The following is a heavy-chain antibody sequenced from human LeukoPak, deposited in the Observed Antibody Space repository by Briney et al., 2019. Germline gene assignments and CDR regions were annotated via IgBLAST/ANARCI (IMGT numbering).Heavy chain of an antibody. Sequence: GGSLRLFCTVSGFTTYYWLNWVRESPGKGGEWVANFDRDGRVQHYVDSVEGRFTISRDSAKNSLDLQMHSLRAEGTAVYYCTGGSDKVLSGEYCYYMDVWGKGTTVTVSS. CDR1: GFTTYYW. V-gene: IGHV3-7*01. CDR2: FDRDGRVQ. CDR3: TGGSDKVLSGEYCYYMDV. J-gene: IGHJ6*03. D-gene: IGHD2/OR15-2a*01.